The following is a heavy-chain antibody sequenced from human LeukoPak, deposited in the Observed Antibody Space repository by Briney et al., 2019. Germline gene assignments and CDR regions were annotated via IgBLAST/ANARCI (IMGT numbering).Heavy chain of an antibody. J-gene: IGHJ6*03. Sequence: PSETLSLTCTVSGGSFIGGSMNDFSWSWIRQPPGKGPQCVASLYYNGDTVYNPSLKSRVTISVDTSKNQFSLKLSSVTAADTVVYYCASTDRFSSAEKVAGTSIGYYMDVWGKGTTVTVSS. V-gene: IGHV4-61*08. CDR2: LYYNGDT. CDR1: GGSFIGGSMNDFS. CDR3: ASTDRFSSAEKVAGTSIGYYMDV. D-gene: IGHD6-19*01.